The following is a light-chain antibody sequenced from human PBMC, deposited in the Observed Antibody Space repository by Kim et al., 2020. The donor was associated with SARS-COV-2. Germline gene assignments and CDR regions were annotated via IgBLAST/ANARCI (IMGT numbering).Light chain of an antibody. CDR3: ERYFVTPLT. J-gene: IGKJ4*01. Sequence: ATIKCESSQSVLYFANNKNYLAWDQHKPGQTPMLLIFCASTRETGVPVRFSGGGAGTEITLTLDNLQAEDVSVYYCERYFVTPLTFGGGTKVDIK. CDR2: CAS. V-gene: IGKV4-1*01. CDR1: QSVLYFANNKNY.